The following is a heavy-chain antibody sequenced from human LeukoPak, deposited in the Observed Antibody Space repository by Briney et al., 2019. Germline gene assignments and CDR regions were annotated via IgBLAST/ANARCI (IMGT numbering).Heavy chain of an antibody. D-gene: IGHD3-22*01. CDR2: IYYSGSA. Sequence: SETLSLTCTVSGGSITSGDYYCSWIRQPPGKCLEWIGYIYYSGSAYYNPSLKSRVTISLDTSKNQFSLRLSSVTAADTAVYYCATKSGYHYNFDYWGQGNLVTVSS. J-gene: IGHJ4*02. CDR1: GGSITSGDYY. CDR3: ATKSGYHYNFDY. V-gene: IGHV4-30-4*08.